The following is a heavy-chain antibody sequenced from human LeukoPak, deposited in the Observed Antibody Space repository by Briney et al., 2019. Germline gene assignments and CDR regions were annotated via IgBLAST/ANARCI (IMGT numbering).Heavy chain of an antibody. CDR3: ARDFGYDFWKIYYYGMDV. Sequence: ASVKVSCKASGYTFTGYYMHWVRQAPGQGLEWMGWINPNSGGTNYAQKFQGRDTMTRDTSISTAYMELSRLRSDDTAVYYCARDFGYDFWKIYYYGMDVWGQGTTVTVSS. CDR1: GYTFTGYY. CDR2: INPNSGGT. J-gene: IGHJ6*02. V-gene: IGHV1-2*02. D-gene: IGHD3-3*01.